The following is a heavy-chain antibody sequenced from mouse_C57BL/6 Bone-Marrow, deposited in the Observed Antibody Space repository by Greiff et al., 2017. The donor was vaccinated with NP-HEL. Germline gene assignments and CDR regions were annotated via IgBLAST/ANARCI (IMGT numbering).Heavy chain of an antibody. D-gene: IGHD3-2*02. CDR3: ARRLRLPFAY. CDR2: ISSGGSYT. CDR1: GFTFSSYG. V-gene: IGHV5-6*02. J-gene: IGHJ3*01. Sequence: EVMLVESGGDLVKPGGSLKLSCAASGFTFSSYGMSWVRQTPDKRLEWVATISSGGSYTYYPDSVKGRFTISRDNAKNTLYLQMSRLKSEDTAMYYCARRLRLPFAYWGQGTLVTVSA.